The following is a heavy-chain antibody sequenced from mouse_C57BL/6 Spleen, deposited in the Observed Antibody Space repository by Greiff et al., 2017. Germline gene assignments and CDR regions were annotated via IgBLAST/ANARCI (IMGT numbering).Heavy chain of an antibody. Sequence: VQLQPSGAELVRPGSSVKLSCTASGYTFTSYWMHWVKQRPRQGLEWIGNIDPSDSETHYNQKFKDKATLTVDKSSSTAYMQLSSLTSEDSAVYYCARGDYGSSYGYFDVWGTGTTVTVSS. V-gene: IGHV1-52*01. CDR3: ARGDYGSSYGYFDV. J-gene: IGHJ1*03. CDR2: IDPSDSET. CDR1: GYTFTSYW. D-gene: IGHD1-1*01.